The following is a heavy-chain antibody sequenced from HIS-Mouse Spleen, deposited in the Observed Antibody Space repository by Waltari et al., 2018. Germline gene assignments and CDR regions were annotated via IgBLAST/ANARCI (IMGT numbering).Heavy chain of an antibody. CDR2: IRSKAYGGTT. Sequence: EVQLVESGGGLVKPGRSLRLSCTASGFTFGDYAMSWFRQAPGRGLEWVGFIRSKAYGGTTEYAASVKGRFTISRDDSKSIAYLQMNSLKTEDTAVYYCTSEGYCSGGSCYSGYWGQGTLVTVSS. D-gene: IGHD2-15*01. CDR1: GFTFGDYA. J-gene: IGHJ4*02. CDR3: TSEGYCSGGSCYSGY. V-gene: IGHV3-49*05.